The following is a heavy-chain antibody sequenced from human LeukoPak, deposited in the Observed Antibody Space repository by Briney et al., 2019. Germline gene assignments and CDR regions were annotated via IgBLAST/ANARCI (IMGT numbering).Heavy chain of an antibody. CDR2: ISANGGGT. CDR1: GYTFSGYY. D-gene: IGHD3-10*01. Sequence: GGSVRLSCTASGYTFSGYYMSWVRQAPGKGLEWVGCISANGGGTNYAEKAKGRVTMTRDSSISTAYMELNRLRSDDTAVYYCARDAVEVLWFGELSSFDYWGQGTLVTVSS. J-gene: IGHJ4*02. V-gene: IGHV1-2*02. CDR3: ARDAVEVLWFGELSSFDY.